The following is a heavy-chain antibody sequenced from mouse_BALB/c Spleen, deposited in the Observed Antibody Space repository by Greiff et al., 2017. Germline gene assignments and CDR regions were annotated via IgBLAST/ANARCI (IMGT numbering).Heavy chain of an antibody. CDR1: GFSLTSYG. CDR2: IWAGGST. Sequence: VHLVESGPGLVAPSQSLSITCTVSGFSLTSYGVHWVRQPPGKGLEWLGVIWAGGSTNYNSALMSRLSISKDNSKSQVFLKMNSLQTDDTAMYYCARMITTGGGTDYWGQGTTLTVSS. D-gene: IGHD2-4*01. V-gene: IGHV2-9*02. CDR3: ARMITTGGGTDY. J-gene: IGHJ2*01.